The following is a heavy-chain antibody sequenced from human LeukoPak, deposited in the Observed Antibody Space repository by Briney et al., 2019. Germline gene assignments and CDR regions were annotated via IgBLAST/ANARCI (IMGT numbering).Heavy chain of an antibody. J-gene: IGHJ3*02. CDR2: IYHSGST. CDR3: ADGGSYNAFDI. Sequence: SETLSLTCAVSGYSISSGYYWGWIRQPPGKGLEWIGSIYHSGSTYYNPSLKSRVTISVDTSKNQFSLKLSSVTAVDTAVYYCADGGSYNAFDIWGQGTMVTVSS. V-gene: IGHV4-38-2*01. D-gene: IGHD1-26*01. CDR1: GYSISSGYY.